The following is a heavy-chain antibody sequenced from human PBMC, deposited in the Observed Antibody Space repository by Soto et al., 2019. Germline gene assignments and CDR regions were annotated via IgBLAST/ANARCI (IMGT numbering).Heavy chain of an antibody. J-gene: IGHJ4*02. CDR2: IYPGDSDT. V-gene: IGHV5-51*01. CDR1: EYKLTSYG. CDR3: ARRAHYFDSSNYFRYYFDY. D-gene: IGHD3-22*01. Sequence: LXESLKISGKGSEYKLTSYGIAWVRQMPGKGLEWMGIIYPGDSDTRYSPSFQGQVTISADKSISTAYLQWSSLKASDTAMYYCARRAHYFDSSNYFRYYFDYWGQGTLVTVSS.